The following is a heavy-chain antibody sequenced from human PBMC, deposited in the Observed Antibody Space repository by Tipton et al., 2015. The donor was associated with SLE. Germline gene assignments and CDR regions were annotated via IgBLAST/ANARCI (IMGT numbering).Heavy chain of an antibody. J-gene: IGHJ4*02. D-gene: IGHD5-18*01. Sequence: GSLRLSCAASGFTFSSYSMNWVRQAPGKGLEWVSSISSSSSYIYYADSVKGRFAISRDNAKNSLYLQMNSLRAEDTAVYYCARDVDTGDYFDYWGQGTLVTVSS. CDR3: ARDVDTGDYFDY. CDR2: ISSSSSYI. CDR1: GFTFSSYS. V-gene: IGHV3-21*03.